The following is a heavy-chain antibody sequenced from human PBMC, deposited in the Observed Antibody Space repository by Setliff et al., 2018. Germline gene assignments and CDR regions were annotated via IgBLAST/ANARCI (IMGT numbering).Heavy chain of an antibody. D-gene: IGHD3-10*01. V-gene: IGHV1-46*01. CDR2: INPSGGST. CDR3: ARVDGAVNYFDY. Sequence: ASVKVSCKASGYTFTSYAMHWVRQAPGQRLEWMGIINPSGGSTSYAQKFQGRVTITADESTSTAYMELNSLESEDTAVYYCARVDGAVNYFDYWGQGTLVTVSS. J-gene: IGHJ4*02. CDR1: GYTFTSYA.